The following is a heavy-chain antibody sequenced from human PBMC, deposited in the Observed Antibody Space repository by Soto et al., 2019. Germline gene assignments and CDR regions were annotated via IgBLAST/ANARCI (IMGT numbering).Heavy chain of an antibody. CDR3: ARTVGAAYYFDF. Sequence: QVQLQESGPGLVKPSETLSLTCTVSGDSMTKYYWSWIRQPAGKGLEWIGRVYMSGSTNYNPSLKSRVTMSIATSNNHFSLDLKSVTAADTAVYYCARTVGAAYYFDFWGQGALVTVSS. CDR2: VYMSGST. J-gene: IGHJ4*02. V-gene: IGHV4-4*07. CDR1: GDSMTKYY. D-gene: IGHD1-26*01.